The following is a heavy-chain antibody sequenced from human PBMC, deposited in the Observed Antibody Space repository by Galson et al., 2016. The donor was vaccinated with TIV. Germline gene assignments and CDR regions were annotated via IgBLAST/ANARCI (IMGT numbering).Heavy chain of an antibody. D-gene: IGHD4-17*01. J-gene: IGHJ3*02. CDR3: ARQYDFGDYRGDAFEI. CDR1: GYRFTSYW. CDR2: VNPGGSII. Sequence: QSGAEVKKPGESLKISCKASGYRFTSYWIAWVRQVPGKGLEWVGVVNPGGSIIRYSPPFQGQVTISSDKSINTAYLQWISLKASDTAAYYCARQYDFGDYRGDAFEIWGQGTMVIVSS. V-gene: IGHV5-51*03.